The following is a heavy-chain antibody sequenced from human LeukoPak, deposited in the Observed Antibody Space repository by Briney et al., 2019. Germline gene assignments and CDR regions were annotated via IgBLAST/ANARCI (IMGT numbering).Heavy chain of an antibody. Sequence: GGSLRLSCAVSGFPFSTYAMNWVRQAPGKGLEWVSVITGSGGFTQYADSVKGRFTISRDNSKDTLFLQMHSLRPGDTAVYYCVREDTPATANYWGQGTLVTISS. CDR1: GFPFSTYA. J-gene: IGHJ4*02. V-gene: IGHV3-23*01. D-gene: IGHD2-21*02. CDR3: VREDTPATANY. CDR2: ITGSGGFT.